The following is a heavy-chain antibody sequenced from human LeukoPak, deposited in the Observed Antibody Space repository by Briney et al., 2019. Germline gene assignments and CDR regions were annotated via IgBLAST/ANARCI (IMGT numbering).Heavy chain of an antibody. CDR1: GYSLSSGYY. CDR2: VDHSGGT. Sequence: PSETLSLTCTVSGYSLSSGYYWGWIRQPPGKGLEWIGSVDHSGGTYYNPSLRSRVPISVDTSKNQFSLKLSSVTAADTAVYSCAGFTFFRGVITFDYWGQGTLVTVSS. CDR3: AGFTFFRGVITFDY. D-gene: IGHD3-10*01. V-gene: IGHV4-38-2*02. J-gene: IGHJ4*02.